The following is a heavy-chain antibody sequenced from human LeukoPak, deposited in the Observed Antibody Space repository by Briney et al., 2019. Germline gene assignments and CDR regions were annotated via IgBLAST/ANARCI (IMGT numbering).Heavy chain of an antibody. Sequence: SWVRQYPGKGLEWLGFIYYSGSTNYNPSLESRVTISVDTSKNQFSLKVSSVTAADTAVYYCARTYYFDSSGSYHPYFDYWGQGTLVTVSS. J-gene: IGHJ4*02. CDR3: ARTYYFDSSGSYHPYFDY. V-gene: IGHV4-31*02. CDR2: IYYSGST. D-gene: IGHD3-22*01.